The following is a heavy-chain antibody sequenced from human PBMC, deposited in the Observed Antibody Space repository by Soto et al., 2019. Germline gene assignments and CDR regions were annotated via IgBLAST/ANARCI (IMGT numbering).Heavy chain of an antibody. V-gene: IGHV5-10-1*01. CDR2: IDPSDSQT. J-gene: IGHJ4*02. CDR1: GYSFAGYW. D-gene: IGHD3-22*01. CDR3: ARQIYDSDTGPNFQYYFDS. Sequence: GESLKISCKGSGYSFAGYWITWVRQRPGKGLEWMGRIDPSDSQTYYSPSFRGHVTISVTKSITTVFLQWSSLGASDTAMYYCARQIYDSDTGPNFQYYFDSWGQGTPVTVSS.